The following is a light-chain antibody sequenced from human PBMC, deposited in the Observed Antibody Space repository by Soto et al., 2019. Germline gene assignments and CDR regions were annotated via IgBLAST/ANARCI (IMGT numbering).Light chain of an antibody. CDR1: SSNIGSNT. Sequence: QSVLTQPPSASGTPGQRVTISCSGSSSNIGSNTVNWYQQLPGTAPKLLIYSNNQRPSGVPDRFSGSKSGTSASLAISGLQSEDEDDDDCAAWDDSLNGSYVFGTGTKLTVL. CDR3: AAWDDSLNGSYV. V-gene: IGLV1-44*01. J-gene: IGLJ1*01. CDR2: SNN.